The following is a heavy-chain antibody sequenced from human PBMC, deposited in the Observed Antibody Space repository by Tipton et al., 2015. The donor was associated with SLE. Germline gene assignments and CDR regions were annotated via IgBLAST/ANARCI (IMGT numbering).Heavy chain of an antibody. J-gene: IGHJ3*02. CDR2: IGTVGDT. V-gene: IGHV3-13*01. D-gene: IGHD6-19*01. Sequence: SLRLSCAASGFTFSSYDMHWVRQATGKGLEWVSAIGTVGDTYYPGSVKGRFTISRENAKNSLYLQMNSLRAGDTAVYYCARVAVAIDAFDIWGQGTMVTVSS. CDR1: GFTFSSYD. CDR3: ARVAVAIDAFDI.